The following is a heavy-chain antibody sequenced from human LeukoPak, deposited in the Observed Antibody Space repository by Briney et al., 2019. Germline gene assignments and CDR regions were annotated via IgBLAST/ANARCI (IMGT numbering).Heavy chain of an antibody. D-gene: IGHD2-2*01. J-gene: IGHJ4*02. CDR1: GGSISSGGYY. CDR2: IYYSGST. Sequence: SETLSLTCTVSGGSISSGGYYWSWIRQHPGKGLEWIGYIYYSGSTYYNPSPKSRVTISVDTSKNQFSLKLSSVTAADTAVYYCARGVMSDRSSTSCYDYWGQGTLVTVSS. CDR3: ARGVMSDRSSTSCYDY. V-gene: IGHV4-31*03.